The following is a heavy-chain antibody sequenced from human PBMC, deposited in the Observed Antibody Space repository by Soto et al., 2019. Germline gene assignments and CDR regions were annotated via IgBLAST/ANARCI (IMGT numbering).Heavy chain of an antibody. V-gene: IGHV1-69*02. J-gene: IGHJ6*02. CDR3: ASLPATGTYYYYYGMDV. Sequence: VQLVQSGAEVKKPGSSVKVSCKASGGTFSSYTISWVRQAPGQGLEWMGRIIPILGIANYAQKFQGRVTITADKSTSTAYMELSSLRSEDTAVYYCASLPATGTYYYYYGMDVWGQGTTVTVSS. CDR2: IIPILGIA. CDR1: GGTFSSYT. D-gene: IGHD2-2*01.